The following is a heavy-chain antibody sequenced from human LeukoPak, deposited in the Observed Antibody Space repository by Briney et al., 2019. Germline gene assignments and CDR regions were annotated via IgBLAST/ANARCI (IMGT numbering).Heavy chain of an antibody. J-gene: IGHJ4*02. CDR1: GYTFTSYA. Sequence: ASVKVSCKASGYTFTSYAMNWVRQAPGQGLEWMGWINTNTGNPTYAQGFTGRFVFSLDTSVSTAYLQISSLKAEDTAVYYCARGGRKSDAAAAGTSNFDYWGQGTLVTVSS. V-gene: IGHV7-4-1*02. CDR2: INTNTGNP. D-gene: IGHD6-13*01. CDR3: ARGGRKSDAAAAGTSNFDY.